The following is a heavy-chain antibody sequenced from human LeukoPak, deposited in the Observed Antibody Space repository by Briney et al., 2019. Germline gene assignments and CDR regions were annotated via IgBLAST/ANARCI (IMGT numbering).Heavy chain of an antibody. CDR1: GGSIRTYH. CDR3: ARAVISFGGGIAKGFDC. J-gene: IGHJ4*02. D-gene: IGHD3-16*02. V-gene: IGHV4-59*01. Sequence: SETLSLTCTVSGGSIRTYHWSWIRQPPGKGPEWIGYVYYSGSTDYSPSLKSRATISVDTSMNQFSLSLSSVTAADTAIYYCARAVISFGGGIAKGFDCWDQGTLVTVSS. CDR2: VYYSGST.